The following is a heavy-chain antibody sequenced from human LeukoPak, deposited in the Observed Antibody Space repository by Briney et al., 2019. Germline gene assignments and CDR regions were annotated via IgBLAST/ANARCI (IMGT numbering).Heavy chain of an antibody. CDR3: ARDLGAFDI. Sequence: GGSLRLSCAVSGFTFSSYSMNWVRQAPGKGLEWVSYISSSSSTIYYADSVKGRFTISRDNAKNSLYLQMNSLRAEDTAVYYCARDLGAFDIWGQGTMVTVSS. CDR2: ISSSSSTI. V-gene: IGHV3-48*04. D-gene: IGHD3-16*01. CDR1: GFTFSSYS. J-gene: IGHJ3*02.